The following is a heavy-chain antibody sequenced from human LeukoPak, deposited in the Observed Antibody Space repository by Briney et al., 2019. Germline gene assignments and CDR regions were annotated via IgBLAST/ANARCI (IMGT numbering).Heavy chain of an antibody. Sequence: SETLSLTCTVSGGSISTYYWSWIRQPPGKGLEWIGYIYYSGSTNYNPSHKSRVTISVDTSKNQFSLKLSSVTAADTAVYYCARTGYSSGWHFDYWGQGTLVTVSS. D-gene: IGHD6-19*01. CDR3: ARTGYSSGWHFDY. CDR1: GGSISTYY. CDR2: IYYSGST. V-gene: IGHV4-59*08. J-gene: IGHJ4*02.